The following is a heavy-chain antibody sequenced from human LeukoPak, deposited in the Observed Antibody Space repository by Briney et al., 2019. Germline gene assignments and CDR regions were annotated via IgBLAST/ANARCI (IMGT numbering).Heavy chain of an antibody. CDR3: ARDGMIAGYSYGYDY. CDR1: AFTLSSYS. J-gene: IGHJ4*02. CDR2: ISSSSSYI. D-gene: IGHD5-18*01. V-gene: IGHV3-21*04. Sequence: PGGSLRLSCAGSAFTLSSYSMKWVRQAPGKGLEWVSSISSSSSYIYYADSVKGRFTISRDNAKNSLYLQMNSLRAEDTAVYYCARDGMIAGYSYGYDYWGQGTLVTVSS.